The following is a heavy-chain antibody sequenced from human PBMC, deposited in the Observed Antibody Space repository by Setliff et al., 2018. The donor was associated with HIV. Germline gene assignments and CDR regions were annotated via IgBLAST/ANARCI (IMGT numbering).Heavy chain of an antibody. Sequence: SETLSLTCTVSGDSISSGIYFWGWIRQPPGKGLEWIGSIYYDGSTYKNPSLKSRVTMSVTTSKNQFSLKLTSVSAADTGIYYCARGIGVWGYPDYWGQGTLVTVSS. J-gene: IGHJ4*02. CDR1: GDSISSGIYF. CDR2: IYYDGST. D-gene: IGHD5-12*01. CDR3: ARGIGVWGYPDY. V-gene: IGHV4-39*07.